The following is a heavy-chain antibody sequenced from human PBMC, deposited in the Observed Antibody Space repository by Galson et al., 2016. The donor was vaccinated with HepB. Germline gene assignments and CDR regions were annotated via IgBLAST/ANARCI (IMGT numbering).Heavy chain of an antibody. CDR1: GGSISSRSYY. D-gene: IGHD3-10*01. CDR2: IYYTGST. V-gene: IGHV4-39*01. CDR3: ARRLSGPYGEEDAFDI. Sequence: ETLSLTCTVSGGSISSRSYYWGWVRQPPGKGLEWIGTIYYTGSTHYNPSVKSRVTISVDTSKNQFSLRLSSVTAADTAVYYCARRLSGPYGEEDAFDIWGQGTMVTVSS. J-gene: IGHJ3*02.